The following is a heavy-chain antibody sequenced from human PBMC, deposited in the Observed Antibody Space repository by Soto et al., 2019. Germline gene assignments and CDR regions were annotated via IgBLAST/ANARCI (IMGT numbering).Heavy chain of an antibody. D-gene: IGHD1-26*01. CDR1: GFTFSSYG. J-gene: IGHJ4*02. CDR3: AKGGAALGISNYFDY. CDR2: ISYDGSNK. V-gene: IGHV3-30*18. Sequence: QVQLVESGGGVVQPGRSLRLSCAASGFTFSSYGMHWVRQAPGKGLERVAVISYDGSNKYYADSVKGRFTISRDNSKNTLYLQMNSLRAEDTAVYYCAKGGAALGISNYFDYWGQGTLVTVSS.